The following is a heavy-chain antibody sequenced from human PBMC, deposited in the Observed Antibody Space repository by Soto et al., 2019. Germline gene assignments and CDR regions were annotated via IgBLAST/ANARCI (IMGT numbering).Heavy chain of an antibody. J-gene: IGHJ5*02. V-gene: IGHV3-21*01. CDR3: VRDHSSSYDYVNWFDP. Sequence: EVQLVESGGGLVKPGGSLRLSCAASGFTFSSYSMNWVRQAPGKGLEWVSSISSSSSYIYYADSVKGRFTISRDNAKNSLYLQMNSLRAEDTAVYYCVRDHSSSYDYVNWFDPWGQGTLVTVSS. CDR1: GFTFSSYS. CDR2: ISSSSSYI. D-gene: IGHD6-13*01.